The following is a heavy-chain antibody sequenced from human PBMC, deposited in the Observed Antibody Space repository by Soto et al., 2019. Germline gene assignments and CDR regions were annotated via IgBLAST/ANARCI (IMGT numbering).Heavy chain of an antibody. CDR2: ISISSSTI. CDR3: ARDRAGSRSYSGGWFDH. CDR1: GFTFSSYS. J-gene: IGHJ5*02. D-gene: IGHD1-26*01. V-gene: IGHV3-48*02. Sequence: EVQLVESGGGLVQPGGSLRLSCAASGFTFSSYSMNWVRQAPGKGLEWVSYISISSSTIYYADSVKGRFTISRDNAKNSLYLQMNSLREEDTAVYYCARDRAGSRSYSGGWFDHWGPGTLVTVSS.